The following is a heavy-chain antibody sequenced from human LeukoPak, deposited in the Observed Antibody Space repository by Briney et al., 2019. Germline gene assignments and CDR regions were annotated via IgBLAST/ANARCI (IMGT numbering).Heavy chain of an antibody. V-gene: IGHV4-34*01. CDR2: INHSGST. J-gene: IGHJ4*02. CDR1: GGSISSYY. CDR3: ARGGIAAAGKLGVWPRLDY. Sequence: SETLSLTCTVSGGSISSYYWSWIRQPPGKGLEWIVEINHSGSTNYSPSLKSRVTISVDTSKNQFSLKLSSVNAADTAVYYCARGGIAAAGKLGVWPRLDYWGQGTLVTVSS. D-gene: IGHD6-13*01.